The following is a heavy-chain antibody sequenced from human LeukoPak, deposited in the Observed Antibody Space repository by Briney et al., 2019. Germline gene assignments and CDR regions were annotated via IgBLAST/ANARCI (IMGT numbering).Heavy chain of an antibody. J-gene: IGHJ6*03. V-gene: IGHV4-59*08. CDR2: IYVTGT. Sequence: SETLSLTCTVSGGSIGTYYGSWVRQSPGTGLEWIGYIYVTGTRYNPYLQSRVTISVDRSRNQFFLKMTSVTAADTAVYYCARHIGGGIEDMDVWGRGTKVTVSS. CDR1: GGSIGTYY. D-gene: IGHD3-16*02. CDR3: ARHIGGGIEDMDV.